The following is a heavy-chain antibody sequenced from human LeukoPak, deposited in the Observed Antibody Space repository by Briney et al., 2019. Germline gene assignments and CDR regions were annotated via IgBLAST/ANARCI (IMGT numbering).Heavy chain of an antibody. CDR1: GFNFIDYS. CDR3: ARDHRYAFDN. Sequence: GGSLRLSCAASGFNFIDYSMNWVRQAPGKGLEWISYIGISSGNTKYADSVKGRFTISRDKTRNSLYLQMNSLRVEDTAVYYCARDHRYAFDNWGHGTLVTVSS. D-gene: IGHD5-12*01. V-gene: IGHV3-48*01. J-gene: IGHJ4*01. CDR2: IGISSGNT.